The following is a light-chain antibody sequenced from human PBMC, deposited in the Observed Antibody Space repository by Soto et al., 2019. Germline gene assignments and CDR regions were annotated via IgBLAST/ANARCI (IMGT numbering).Light chain of an antibody. Sequence: DIQMTQSPSFVSASVGDRVTITCRASQGITSWLAWYQQKPRRAPKLLIHAASSLEGGVPSRFSGSGSGTDFTLTISSLQPEDFAPYYCQQTSSFPLTFGGGTPVEIK. CDR3: QQTSSFPLT. CDR1: QGITSW. J-gene: IGKJ4*01. CDR2: AAS. V-gene: IGKV1-12*01.